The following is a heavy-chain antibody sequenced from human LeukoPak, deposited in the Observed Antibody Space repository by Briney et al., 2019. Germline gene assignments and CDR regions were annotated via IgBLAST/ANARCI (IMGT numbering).Heavy chain of an antibody. J-gene: IGHJ4*02. D-gene: IGHD3-22*01. V-gene: IGHV3-30*19. Sequence: GRSLRLSCAASGFTFSSYGMHWVRQAPGKGLEWVAVIWYDGSNKYYADSVKGRFTISRDNSKNTLYLQMNSLRAEDTAVYYCARGPDYYDSSGPFDYWGQGTLVTVSS. CDR3: ARGPDYYDSSGPFDY. CDR1: GFTFSSYG. CDR2: IWYDGSNK.